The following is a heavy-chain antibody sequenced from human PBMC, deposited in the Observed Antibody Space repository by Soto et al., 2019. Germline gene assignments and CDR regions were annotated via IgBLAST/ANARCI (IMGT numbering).Heavy chain of an antibody. CDR2: ITGGGGST. CDR1: GFTFSNYG. CDR3: AKEGNSPYWRTFQH. V-gene: IGHV3-23*01. Sequence: EVQLLESGGGLVQPGGSVRLSCAASGFTFSNYGMSWVRQAPGKGLEWVLGITGGGGSTSSTDSVKGRFTISRDNSKNTVYLQMNGLRAEDTAMYYCAKEGNSPYWRTFQHWGQGTLVTVSS. J-gene: IGHJ1*01. D-gene: IGHD3-3*01.